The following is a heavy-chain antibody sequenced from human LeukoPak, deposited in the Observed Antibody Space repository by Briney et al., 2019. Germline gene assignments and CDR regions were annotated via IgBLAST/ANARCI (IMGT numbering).Heavy chain of an antibody. CDR3: SRDQTPYY. V-gene: IGHV3-15*01. J-gene: IGHJ4*02. Sequence: GGSLRLSCAASGFTFSNAWMSWVRQAPGKGLEWVGRIKSKTDGGTTDYAAPVKGRFTISRDDSKSIAYLQMNSLKTEDTAVYFCSRDQTPYYWGQGTLVTVSS. CDR2: IKSKTDGGTT. CDR1: GFTFSNAW.